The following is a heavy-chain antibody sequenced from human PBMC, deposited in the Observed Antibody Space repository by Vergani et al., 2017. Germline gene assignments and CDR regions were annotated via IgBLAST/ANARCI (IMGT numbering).Heavy chain of an antibody. D-gene: IGHD2-8*01. CDR1: GFSFSSYS. V-gene: IGHV3-21*01. J-gene: IGHJ4*02. Sequence: DVDLVESGGGFVQPGGSRRLSCAASGFSFSSYSMNWVRQAPGKGLEWVASISGSSSYVFYRDSVEGRFTITRDNAKKSVYLQMNSLRAEDTAMYFCARGLWDCTHIRCSPPSYWGQVTQVTVSS. CDR3: ARGLWDCTHIRCSPPSY. CDR2: ISGSSSYV.